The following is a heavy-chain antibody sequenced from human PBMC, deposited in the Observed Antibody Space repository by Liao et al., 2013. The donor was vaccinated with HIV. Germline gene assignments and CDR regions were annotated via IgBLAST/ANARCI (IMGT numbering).Heavy chain of an antibody. CDR3: ARTPGRDSSNWFPFDY. V-gene: IGHV4-59*01. J-gene: IGHJ4*02. Sequence: QVRLQESGPGLVKPSETLSLSCTVSGGSISSYYWSWIRQPPGKGLEWIGYIYYSGSTNYNPSLKSRVTISVDTSKNQFSLKLTSVTAADTAVYYCARTPGRDSSNWFPFDYWGQGTLVTVSS. CDR1: GGSISSYY. D-gene: IGHD6-13*01. CDR2: IYYSGST.